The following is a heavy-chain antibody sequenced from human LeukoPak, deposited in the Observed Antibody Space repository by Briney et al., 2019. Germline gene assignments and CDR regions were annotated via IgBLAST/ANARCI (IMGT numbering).Heavy chain of an antibody. J-gene: IGHJ4*02. D-gene: IGHD4-17*01. CDR1: GFTFSSYG. CDR2: IWYDGSNK. V-gene: IGHV3-33*01. Sequence: GGSLRLSCAASGFTFSSYGMHWVRQAPGKGLEWVAVIWYDGSNKYYADSVKGRFTICRDNSKNTLYLQMNSLRAEDTAVYYCARDLTTVTTGADYWGQGTLVTVSS. CDR3: ARDLTTVTTGADY.